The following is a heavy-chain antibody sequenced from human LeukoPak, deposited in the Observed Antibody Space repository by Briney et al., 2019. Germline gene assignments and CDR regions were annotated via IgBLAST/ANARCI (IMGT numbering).Heavy chain of an antibody. V-gene: IGHV4-59*01. J-gene: IGHJ5*02. CDR2: IYYSGST. CDR1: GGSISSYY. D-gene: IGHD2-15*01. CDR3: ARGFHFYSQRLFDP. Sequence: PSETLSLTCTVSGGSISSYYWSWIRQPPRKGLEWIGYIYYSGSTNYNPSLKSRVTISVDTSKNQFSLKLSSVTAADTAVYYCARGFHFYSQRLFDPWGQGTLVTVSS.